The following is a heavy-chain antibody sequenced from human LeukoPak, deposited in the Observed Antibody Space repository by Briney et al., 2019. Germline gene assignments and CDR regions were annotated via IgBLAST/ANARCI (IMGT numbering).Heavy chain of an antibody. V-gene: IGHV5-51*01. D-gene: IGHD1-26*01. CDR3: ARRKRQWELLDYFDY. CDR1: GYSFTSYW. J-gene: IGHJ4*02. CDR2: IYPGDSDT. Sequence: GESLKISSKGSGYSFTSYWIGWVRQMPGKGLEWMGIIYPGDSDTRYSPSFQGQVTISADKSISTAYLQWSSLKASDTAMYYCARRKRQWELLDYFDYWGQGTLVTVSS.